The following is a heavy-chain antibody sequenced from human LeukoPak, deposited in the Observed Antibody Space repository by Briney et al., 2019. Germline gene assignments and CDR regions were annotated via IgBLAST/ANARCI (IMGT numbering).Heavy chain of an antibody. J-gene: IGHJ3*02. D-gene: IGHD1-26*01. Sequence: PGGSLRLSCAASGFTFSSYSMNWVRQAPGKGLEWVSSISSSSSYIYYADSVKGRFTISRDNAKNSLYLQMNSLRAEDTAVYYCARDRIVGATSVLSDIWGRGTMVTVSS. CDR2: ISSSSSYI. V-gene: IGHV3-21*01. CDR3: ARDRIVGATSVLSDI. CDR1: GFTFSSYS.